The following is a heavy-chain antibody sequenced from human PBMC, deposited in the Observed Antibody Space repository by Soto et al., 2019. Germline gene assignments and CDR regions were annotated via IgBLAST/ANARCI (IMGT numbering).Heavy chain of an antibody. D-gene: IGHD3-22*01. CDR1: GFTFSSYE. Sequence: GSLRLSCAASGFTFSSYEMNWVRQAPGKGLEWVSYISSSGSTIYYADSVKGRFTISRDNAKNSLYLQMNSLRAEDTAVYYCARAMIVVETGFDYWGQGTLVTVSS. V-gene: IGHV3-48*03. J-gene: IGHJ4*02. CDR3: ARAMIVVETGFDY. CDR2: ISSSGSTI.